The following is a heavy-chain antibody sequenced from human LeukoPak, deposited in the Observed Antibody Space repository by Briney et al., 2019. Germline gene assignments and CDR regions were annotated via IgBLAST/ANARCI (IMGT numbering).Heavy chain of an antibody. J-gene: IGHJ4*02. CDR2: IYYSGST. V-gene: IGHV4-31*03. CDR1: GGSISSGGYY. D-gene: IGHD3-22*01. Sequence: PSETLSLTCTVSGGSISSGGYYWSWIRQHPGKGLEWIGYIYYSGSTYYNPSLKSRVTISVDTSKNQFSLKLSSVTAADTAVYYCARINSSGYYFGYWGQGTLVTVSS. CDR3: ARINSSGYYFGY.